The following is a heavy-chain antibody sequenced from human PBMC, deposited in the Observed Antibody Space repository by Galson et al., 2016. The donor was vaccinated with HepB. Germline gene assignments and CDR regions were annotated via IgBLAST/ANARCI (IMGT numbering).Heavy chain of an antibody. CDR3: ARGLGAGVYFDL. CDR2: IDYSGNT. D-gene: IGHD6-19*01. Sequence: TLSLTCTVSGGSISSGHYYWSWIRQPPGKGLEWFGYIDYSGNTHNKPSLKSRVAISVDTSKNQFSLKLISVTAADTAVYYCARGLGAGVYFDLWGRGTLVTVSS. V-gene: IGHV4-30-4*01. J-gene: IGHJ2*01. CDR1: GGSISSGHYY.